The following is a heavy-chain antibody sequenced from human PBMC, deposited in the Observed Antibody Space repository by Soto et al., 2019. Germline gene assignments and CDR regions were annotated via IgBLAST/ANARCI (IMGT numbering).Heavy chain of an antibody. Sequence: QVQLVQSGAEVKNPGASVKVSCKASGYSFTRYGIGWARQAPGQGLEWMGWINAYNGNTNYAQNLQGRLTLTTDTSTTTAYMELRCLRSNDTAIYYCAMVDVYVTPSPQDVWGQGTKVTVSS. CDR2: INAYNGNT. J-gene: IGHJ6*02. D-gene: IGHD3-16*01. V-gene: IGHV1-18*01. CDR1: GYSFTRYG. CDR3: AMVDVYVTPSPQDV.